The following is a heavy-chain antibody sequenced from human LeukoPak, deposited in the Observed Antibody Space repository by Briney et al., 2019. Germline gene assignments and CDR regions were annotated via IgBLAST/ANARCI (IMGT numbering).Heavy chain of an antibody. J-gene: IGHJ4*02. CDR1: GFTFRAYI. Sequence: GGSLRLSCAASGFTFRAYILHWVRQAPGKGLEWLTVITSXENNEYYADAVKGRFTISRDNAKSTLFLQMNSLRAEDTAVYYCAXSXXWYLDFWGRGTLVTVSS. V-gene: IGHV3-30-3*01. CDR2: ITSXENNE. D-gene: IGHD6-13*01. CDR3: AXSXXWYLDF.